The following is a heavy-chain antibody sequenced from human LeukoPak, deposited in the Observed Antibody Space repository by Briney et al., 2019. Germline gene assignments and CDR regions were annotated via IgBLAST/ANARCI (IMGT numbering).Heavy chain of an antibody. CDR3: ATWAGSGNGDYYFIGPFDF. CDR2: ISSSSFHT. V-gene: IGHV3-21*01. J-gene: IGHJ4*02. D-gene: IGHD3-22*01. CDR1: GFNFGTHT. Sequence: GGSLRLSCEASGFNFGTHTMNWVRQAPGKGLEWVASISSSSFHTYYADSVRGRFTISRDNAKNSLNLQMSSLGAEDTAVYYCATWAGSGNGDYYFIGPFDFWGQGTLVTVSS.